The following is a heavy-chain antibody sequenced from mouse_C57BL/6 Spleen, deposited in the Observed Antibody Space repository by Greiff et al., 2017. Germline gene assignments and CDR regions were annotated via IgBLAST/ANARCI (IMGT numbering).Heavy chain of an antibody. J-gene: IGHJ1*03. Sequence: QVQLQQPGAELVKPGASVKLSCKASGYTFTSYWMHWVKQRPGQGLEWIGMIHPNRGSTNYNEKFKSKATLTVDKSSSTAYMQLSSLTSEDSAVXYCASYYGSQYFDVWGTGTTVTVSS. D-gene: IGHD1-1*01. CDR1: GYTFTSYW. CDR3: ASYYGSQYFDV. CDR2: IHPNRGST. V-gene: IGHV1-64*01.